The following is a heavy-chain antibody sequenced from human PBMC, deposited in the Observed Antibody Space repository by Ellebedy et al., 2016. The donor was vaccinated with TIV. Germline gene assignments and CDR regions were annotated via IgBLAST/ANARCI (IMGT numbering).Heavy chain of an antibody. CDR3: ARDVVPLTTVTTRPVYYYYGMDV. Sequence: GGSLRLSCAASGFTFSSYGMHWVRQAPGKGLEWVAVIWYDGSNKYYADSVKGRFTISRDNSKNTLYLQMNSLRAEDTAVYYCARDVVPLTTVTTRPVYYYYGMDVWGQGTTVTVSS. J-gene: IGHJ6*02. V-gene: IGHV3-33*01. CDR1: GFTFSSYG. CDR2: IWYDGSNK. D-gene: IGHD4-17*01.